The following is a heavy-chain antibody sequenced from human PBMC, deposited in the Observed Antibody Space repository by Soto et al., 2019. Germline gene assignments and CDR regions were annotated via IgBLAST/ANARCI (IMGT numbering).Heavy chain of an antibody. CDR3: ARDPWAAEY. D-gene: IGHD3-16*01. CDR1: GFTVSTKY. CDR2: IYRGGST. J-gene: IGHJ4*02. V-gene: IGHV3-66*01. Sequence: EVQLVESGGGLVQPGGSLRLSCAASGFTVSTKYMSWVRQAPGKGLEWVSVIYRGGSTFYADSVRGRFTISRDNSKNAVNLQMNRLRAVDTAVYYCARDPWAAEYWGQGTLVTVSS.